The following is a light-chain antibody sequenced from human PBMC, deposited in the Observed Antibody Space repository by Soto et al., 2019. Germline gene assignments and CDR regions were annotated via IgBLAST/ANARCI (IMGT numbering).Light chain of an antibody. V-gene: IGLV2-23*02. CDR3: CSYAGTNTYV. CDR2: EVS. Sequence: QSVLTQPASVSGSPGQSITISCTGTSSDVGNYKYVSWYQQHPGKAPKLMIYEVSNRPSGVSNRFSGSKSGNTASLTISGLQAEDETDYSCCSYAGTNTYVFGTGTKLTVL. J-gene: IGLJ1*01. CDR1: SSDVGNYKY.